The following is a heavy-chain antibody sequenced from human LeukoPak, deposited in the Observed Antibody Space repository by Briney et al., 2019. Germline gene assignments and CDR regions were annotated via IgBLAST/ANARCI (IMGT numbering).Heavy chain of an antibody. Sequence: PGGSLRLSCAASGFTFSDYYMSWIRQAPGKGLEWVSYISSSGSTIYYADSVKGRFTISRDNAKNSLYLQMNSLRAEDTAVYYCARAMYDILTGQTIDAFDIWGQGTMVTVSS. V-gene: IGHV3-11*01. D-gene: IGHD3-9*01. CDR1: GFTFSDYY. CDR3: ARAMYDILTGQTIDAFDI. CDR2: ISSSGSTI. J-gene: IGHJ3*02.